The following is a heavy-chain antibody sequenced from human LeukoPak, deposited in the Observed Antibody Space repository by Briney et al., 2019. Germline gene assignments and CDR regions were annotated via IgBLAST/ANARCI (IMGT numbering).Heavy chain of an antibody. Sequence: SETLSLTCTVSGGSISSSSYYWGWIRQPPGKGLERIGSIYYSGSTYYNPSLKSRVTISVDTSKNQFSLKLSSVTAADTAVYYCARLQYTNPDYWGQGTLVTVSS. D-gene: IGHD1-1*01. CDR1: GGSISSSSYY. CDR2: IYYSGST. V-gene: IGHV4-39*01. J-gene: IGHJ4*02. CDR3: ARLQYTNPDY.